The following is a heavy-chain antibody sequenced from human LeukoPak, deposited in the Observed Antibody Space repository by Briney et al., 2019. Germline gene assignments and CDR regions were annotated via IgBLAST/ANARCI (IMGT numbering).Heavy chain of an antibody. V-gene: IGHV4-38-2*02. CDR3: ARSGYSYGADAFDI. Sequence: SETLSLTCTVSGYSISSGYYWGWIRPPPGKGLEWIGSIYHSGSTDYNPSLKSRVTISVDTSRTQFSLKLSSVTAADTAVYYCARSGYSYGADAFDIWGQGTMVTVSS. J-gene: IGHJ3*02. CDR1: GYSISSGYY. D-gene: IGHD5-18*01. CDR2: IYHSGST.